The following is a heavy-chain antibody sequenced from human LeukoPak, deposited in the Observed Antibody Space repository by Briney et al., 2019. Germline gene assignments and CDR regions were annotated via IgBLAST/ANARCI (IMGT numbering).Heavy chain of an antibody. V-gene: IGHV4-39*07. Sequence: PSETLSLTCTVSGGSISSRTYFWGWIRQPPGKGLEWIGEINHSGSTNYNPSLKSRVTISVDTSKNQFSLKLSSVTAADTAVYYCARGQAGAKNIVVVPAASLVWFDPWGQGTLVTVSS. CDR3: ARGQAGAKNIVVVPAASLVWFDP. CDR2: INHSGST. CDR1: GGSISSRTYF. J-gene: IGHJ5*02. D-gene: IGHD2-2*01.